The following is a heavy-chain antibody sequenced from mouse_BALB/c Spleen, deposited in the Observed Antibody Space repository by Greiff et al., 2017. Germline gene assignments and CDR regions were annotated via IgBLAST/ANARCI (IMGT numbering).Heavy chain of an antibody. CDR3: AKGDGGAMDY. CDR1: GYTFTDYA. J-gene: IGHJ4*01. CDR2: ISTYYGDA. Sequence: QVQLQQSGAELVRPGVSVKISCKGSGYTFTDYAMHWVKQSHAKSLEWIGVISTYYGDASYNQKFKGKATMTVDKSSSTAYMELARLTSEDSAIYYCAKGDGGAMDYWGQGTSVTVSS. D-gene: IGHD1-1*02. V-gene: IGHV1S137*01.